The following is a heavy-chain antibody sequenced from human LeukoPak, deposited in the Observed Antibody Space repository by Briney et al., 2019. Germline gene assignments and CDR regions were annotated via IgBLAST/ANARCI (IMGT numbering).Heavy chain of an antibody. CDR3: ARDSTTAAGGMDV. J-gene: IGHJ6*02. CDR1: GYTFTSYY. V-gene: IGHV1-46*01. CDR2: INPSGGST. D-gene: IGHD6-13*01. Sequence: ASVKVSGKASGYTFTSYYMHWVRQAPGQGLEWMGIINPSGGSTSYAQKFQGRVTMTRDTSTSTVYMELSSLRSEDTAVYYCARDSTTAAGGMDVWGQGTTVTVSS.